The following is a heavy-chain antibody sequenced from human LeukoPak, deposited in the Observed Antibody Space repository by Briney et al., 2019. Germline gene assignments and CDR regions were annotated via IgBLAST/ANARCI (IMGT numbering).Heavy chain of an antibody. Sequence: PSETLSLTCTVSGGSISSHYWSWIRQPPGKGLEWIGTIHHGGSTYYNPSLKSRVTISIDTSENQFSLKLSSVTAADTAVYYCVRVEESVSGNYGARYFQHWGQGTLVTVSS. D-gene: IGHD3-16*01. CDR1: GGSISSHY. CDR3: VRVEESVSGNYGARYFQH. CDR2: IHHGGST. J-gene: IGHJ1*01. V-gene: IGHV4-59*08.